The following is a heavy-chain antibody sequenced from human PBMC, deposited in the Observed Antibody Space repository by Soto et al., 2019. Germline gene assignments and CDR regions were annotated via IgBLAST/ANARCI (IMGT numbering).Heavy chain of an antibody. D-gene: IGHD3-22*01. CDR2: IYYSGNT. V-gene: IGHV4-31*03. CDR3: ARTNYYGSSGLYYFDS. J-gene: IGHJ4*02. Sequence: SETLSLTCTVSGGSISSGGYYWSWIRQHPGKGLEWIGYIYYSGNTYYNPSLKSRVTISVDTSKNQFSLKLSSVTAADTAVYYCARTNYYGSSGLYYFDSWGQRTLVTVS. CDR1: GGSISSGGYY.